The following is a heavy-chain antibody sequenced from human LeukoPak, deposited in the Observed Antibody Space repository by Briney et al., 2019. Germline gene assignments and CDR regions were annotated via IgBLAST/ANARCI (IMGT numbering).Heavy chain of an antibody. D-gene: IGHD3-3*01. CDR1: GYSFTSYW. CDR3: ARRYYDFWSGYFDDAFDI. V-gene: IGHV5-51*01. J-gene: IGHJ3*02. Sequence: GESLKISXKGSGYSFTSYWIGWVRQMPGKGLEWMGIIYPGDSDTRYSPSFQGQVTISADKSISTAYLQWSSLKASDTAMCYCARRYYDFWSGYFDDAFDIWGQGTMVTVSS. CDR2: IYPGDSDT.